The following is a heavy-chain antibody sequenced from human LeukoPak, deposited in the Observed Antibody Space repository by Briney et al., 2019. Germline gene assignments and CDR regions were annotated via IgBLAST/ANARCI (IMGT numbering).Heavy chain of an antibody. Sequence: ASVKVSCKASGYTFTSYAMNWVRQAPGQGLEWMGWINTNTGNPTYAQGFTGRFVFSLDTSVSTAYLQISSLKAEDTAVYYCARDQVVVPAALNYYYYGKDVWGQGTTVTVSS. V-gene: IGHV7-4-1*02. D-gene: IGHD2-2*01. CDR3: ARDQVVVPAALNYYYYGKDV. J-gene: IGHJ6*02. CDR2: INTNTGNP. CDR1: GYTFTSYA.